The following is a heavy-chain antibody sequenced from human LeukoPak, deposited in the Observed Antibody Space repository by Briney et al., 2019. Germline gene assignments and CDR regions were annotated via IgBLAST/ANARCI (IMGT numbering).Heavy chain of an antibody. CDR3: ARGGYSSGFDY. D-gene: IGHD6-19*01. CDR2: IYYSGST. Sequence: SETLSLTCTVSGGSISSYYWSWIRQPPGKGLEWIGYIYYSGSTNYNPSLKSRVTISVDTSKNQFSLKLSSVTAVDTAVYYCARGGYSSGFDYWGQGTLVTVSS. CDR1: GGSISSYY. V-gene: IGHV4-59*01. J-gene: IGHJ4*02.